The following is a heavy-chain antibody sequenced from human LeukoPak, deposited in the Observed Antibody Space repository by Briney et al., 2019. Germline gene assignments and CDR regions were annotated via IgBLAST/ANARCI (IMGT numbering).Heavy chain of an antibody. J-gene: IGHJ4*02. Sequence: GGSLRLSCAASGFTFSSYSMNWVRQAPGKGLEWASYISSSSSTIYYADSVKGRFTISRDNAKNSLYLQMNSLRAEDTAVYYCARGSLRYFDWLVYWGQGTLVTVSS. CDR3: ARGSLRYFDWLVY. CDR1: GFTFSSYS. D-gene: IGHD3-9*01. CDR2: ISSSSSTI. V-gene: IGHV3-48*01.